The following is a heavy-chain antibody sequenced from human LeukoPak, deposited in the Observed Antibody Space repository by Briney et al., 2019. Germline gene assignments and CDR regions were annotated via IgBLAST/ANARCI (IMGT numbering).Heavy chain of an antibody. J-gene: IGHJ4*02. D-gene: IGHD4-17*01. CDR3: ARDSGDYGLGWLNY. Sequence: GASVKVSCKASGYTFTGYYMHWVRQAPGQGLEWMGWINPNSGGTNYAQKFQGRVTMTRDTSISTAYMELSRLRSDDTAVYYCARDSGDYGLGWLNYWGQGTLVTVSS. V-gene: IGHV1-2*02. CDR1: GYTFTGYY. CDR2: INPNSGGT.